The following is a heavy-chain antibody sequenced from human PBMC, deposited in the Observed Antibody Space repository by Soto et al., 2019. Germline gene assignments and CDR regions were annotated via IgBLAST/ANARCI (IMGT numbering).Heavy chain of an antibody. Sequence: GGSLRLSCAASGFTVSSNYMSWVRQAPGKGLEWVSVIYSGGSTYYADSVKGRFTISRHNSKNTLYLQMNSLRAEDTAVYYCARDYLGSSGYLDYYYGMDVWGQGTTVTVSS. J-gene: IGHJ6*02. CDR2: IYSGGST. D-gene: IGHD3-22*01. CDR1: GFTVSSNY. CDR3: ARDYLGSSGYLDYYYGMDV. V-gene: IGHV3-53*04.